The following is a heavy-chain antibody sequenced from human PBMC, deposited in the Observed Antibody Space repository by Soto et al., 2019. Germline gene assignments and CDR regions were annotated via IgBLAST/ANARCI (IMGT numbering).Heavy chain of an antibody. CDR3: ARADYGGNSGLDY. J-gene: IGHJ4*02. CDR2: IYYSGST. V-gene: IGHV4-31*03. Sequence: PSETLSLTCTVSGGSISIGGYYWSWIRQHPGKGLEWIGYIYYSGSTYYNPSLKSRVTISVDTSKNQFSLKLSSVTAADTAVYYCARADYGGNSGLDYWGQGTLVTVSS. D-gene: IGHD4-17*01. CDR1: GGSISIGGYY.